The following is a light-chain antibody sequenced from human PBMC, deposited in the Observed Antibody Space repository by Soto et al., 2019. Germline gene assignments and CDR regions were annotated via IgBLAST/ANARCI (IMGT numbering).Light chain of an antibody. CDR3: CSYAGNLAL. Sequence: SVLTQPRSVSGSPGQSVTVSCIGTSSDVGGYNSVSWYQQHPGKAPKLMMSDVTKRPSGVPDRFSGSKSGNTASLTISGLQAEDEADYYCCSYAGNLALFGGGTKVTVL. J-gene: IGLJ2*01. V-gene: IGLV2-11*01. CDR1: SSDVGGYNS. CDR2: DVT.